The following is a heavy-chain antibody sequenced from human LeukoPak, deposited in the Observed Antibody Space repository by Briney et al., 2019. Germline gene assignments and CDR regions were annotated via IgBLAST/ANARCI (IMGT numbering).Heavy chain of an antibody. CDR2: IYYSGST. Sequence: SETLSLTCTVSGGSISSYYWGWIRQPPGKGLEWIGSIYYSGSTYYNPSLKSRVTISVDTSKNQFSLKLSSVTAADTAVYYCARPEAGYNYYDYWGQGTLVTVSS. J-gene: IGHJ4*02. D-gene: IGHD5-24*01. V-gene: IGHV4-39*01. CDR3: ARPEAGYNYYDY. CDR1: GGSISSYY.